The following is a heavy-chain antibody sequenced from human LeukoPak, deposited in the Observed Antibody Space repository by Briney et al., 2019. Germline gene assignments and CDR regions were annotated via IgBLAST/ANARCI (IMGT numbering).Heavy chain of an antibody. V-gene: IGHV4-39*07. Sequence: SETLSLTCTVSGGSISSSSYYWGWIRQPPGKGLEWIGSIYYSGSTYYNPSLKSRVTISVDTSKNQFSLKLSSVTAADTAVYYCARAGDHVLYGGIDIWGRGTMVTVSS. CDR3: ARAGDHVLYGGIDI. CDR2: IYYSGST. D-gene: IGHD2-15*01. J-gene: IGHJ3*02. CDR1: GGSISSSSYY.